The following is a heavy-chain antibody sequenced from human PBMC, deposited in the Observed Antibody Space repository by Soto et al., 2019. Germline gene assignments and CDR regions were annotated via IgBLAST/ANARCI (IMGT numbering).Heavy chain of an antibody. CDR3: GREGGAAARRKVWFGP. Sequence: QVQLVQSGAEVKKPGASVKVSCKASGYTFTTYGITWVRQAPGQGLEWMGWISAYNGNTNYAQKLQGRVTMTTDTYASTAYMEQSSLGAGDTDVYSCGREGGAAARRKVWFGPWGQGTLVTVSS. CDR1: GYTFTTYG. D-gene: IGHD6-13*01. CDR2: ISAYNGNT. V-gene: IGHV1-18*04. J-gene: IGHJ5*02.